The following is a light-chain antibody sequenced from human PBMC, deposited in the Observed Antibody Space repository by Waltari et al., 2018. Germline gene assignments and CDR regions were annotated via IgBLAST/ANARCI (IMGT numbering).Light chain of an antibody. J-gene: IGKJ4*01. CDR1: QSVTNY. Sequence: SQVAQSPSPLSASLGARGTITRRASQSVTNYLNWYQQRPGKAPKLLIYAASTLQSGVPSRFGGSGSGTDFTLTISSLQPEDFATYYCQQGYRTPLTFGGGTKVDIK. V-gene: IGKV1-39*01. CDR3: QQGYRTPLT. CDR2: AAS.